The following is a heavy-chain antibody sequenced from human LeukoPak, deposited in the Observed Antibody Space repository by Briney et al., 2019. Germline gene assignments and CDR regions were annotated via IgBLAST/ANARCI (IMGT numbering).Heavy chain of an antibody. Sequence: SETLSLTCTVSGGSISSYYWSWIRQPPGKGLEWIGYIYYSGSTNYNPSLKSRVTISVDTSKNQFSLKLSSVTAADTAVYYCARQDGDRNAYGMDVWGQGTTVTVSS. V-gene: IGHV4-59*08. CDR2: IYYSGST. D-gene: IGHD2-21*02. CDR1: GGSISSYY. J-gene: IGHJ6*02. CDR3: ARQDGDRNAYGMDV.